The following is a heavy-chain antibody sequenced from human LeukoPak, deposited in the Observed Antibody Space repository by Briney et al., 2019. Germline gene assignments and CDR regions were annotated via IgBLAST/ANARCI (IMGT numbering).Heavy chain of an antibody. V-gene: IGHV4-4*07. CDR1: GGSISSYY. J-gene: IGHJ4*02. D-gene: IGHD1-26*01. Sequence: SETLSLTCTVSGGSISSYYWSWIRQPAGKGLEWIGRIYTSGSTNYNPSLKSRVTISLNTSKNQFSLRLNSVTAADTAVYYCARDWREPEGFDSWGQGTLVTVSS. CDR2: IYTSGST. CDR3: ARDWREPEGFDS.